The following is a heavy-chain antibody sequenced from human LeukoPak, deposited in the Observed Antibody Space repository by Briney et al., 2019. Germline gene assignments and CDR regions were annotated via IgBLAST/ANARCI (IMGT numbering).Heavy chain of an antibody. CDR2: ISEDGSNK. CDR1: GFTFSRYG. V-gene: IGHV3-30*18. CDR3: AKDRRALYSIAAAGTFDY. D-gene: IGHD6-13*01. Sequence: GGSLRLSCAASGFTFSRYGMHWVRQAPGKGLEWVAVISEDGSNKYYADSVKGRFTISRDNSKNTLYLQMNSLRAEDTAVYYCAKDRRALYSIAAAGTFDYWGQGTLVTVSS. J-gene: IGHJ4*02.